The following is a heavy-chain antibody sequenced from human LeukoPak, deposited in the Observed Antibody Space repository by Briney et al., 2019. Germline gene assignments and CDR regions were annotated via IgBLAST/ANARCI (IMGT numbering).Heavy chain of an antibody. Sequence: GASVKVSCKTSGYTFTGYYMHWVRQAPGQGLEWMGWINPNSGGTNYAQKFQGRVTMTRDTSISTAYMELSRLRSDDTAVYYCARSMGLGLNYYASGMKIDYWGQGTLVTVSS. CDR2: INPNSGGT. V-gene: IGHV1-2*02. D-gene: IGHD3-10*01. CDR1: GYTFTGYY. CDR3: ARSMGLGLNYYASGMKIDY. J-gene: IGHJ4*02.